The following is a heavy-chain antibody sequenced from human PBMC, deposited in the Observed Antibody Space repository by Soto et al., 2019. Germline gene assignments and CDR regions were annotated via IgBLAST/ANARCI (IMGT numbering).Heavy chain of an antibody. CDR2: VSHDGRKT. D-gene: IGHD7-27*01. CDR3: ARDLRQGASGATVYGMDV. V-gene: IGHV3-30*03. CDR1: GFIFSNNG. Sequence: QVQLLESGGGEVQPGTSLRLSGIASGFIFSNNGIHWVHQAPGKGLHWMELVSHDGRKTFYPDSVKGRLTIYRDTSKNTGYLHMNNLRPEATAVYRCARDLRQGASGATVYGMDVWGQGTTVTVYS. J-gene: IGHJ6*02.